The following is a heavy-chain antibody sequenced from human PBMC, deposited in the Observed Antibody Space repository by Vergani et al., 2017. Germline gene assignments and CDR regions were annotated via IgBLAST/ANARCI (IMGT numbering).Heavy chain of an antibody. CDR1: GFTFSTYA. D-gene: IGHD1-26*01. CDR2: LTGGGGST. V-gene: IGHV3-23*01. J-gene: IGHJ4*02. Sequence: EVQLLESGGSLKQPGGSVRLSCAASGFTFSTYAMHWVRPAPGKGLDWVSALTGGGGSTYYADAFKGRFIISRDNSRDTLYLQMNRLRPEDTATYYCVKDAGSYENFFDSWGQGTLVTVSS. CDR3: VKDAGSYENFFDS.